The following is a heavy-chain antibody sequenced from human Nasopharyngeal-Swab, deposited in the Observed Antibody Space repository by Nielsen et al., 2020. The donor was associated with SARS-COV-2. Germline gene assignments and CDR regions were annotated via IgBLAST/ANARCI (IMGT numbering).Heavy chain of an antibody. CDR2: IAWDDDK. J-gene: IGHJ6*03. V-gene: IGHV2-70*04. D-gene: IGHD2-15*01. CDR1: GFSLSTSGMR. CDR3: AREIVVVVAATFYYYYMDV. Sequence: SGPTLVKPTQTLTLTCTFSGFSLSTSGMRVSWIRQPPGKALEWLARIAWDDDKFYSTSLKTRLTISKDTSKNQVVLTMTNMDPVDTATYYCAREIVVVVAATFYYYYMDVWGKGTTVTVSS.